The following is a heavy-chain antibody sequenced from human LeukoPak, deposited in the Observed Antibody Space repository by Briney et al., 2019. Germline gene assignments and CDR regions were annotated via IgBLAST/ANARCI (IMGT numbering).Heavy chain of an antibody. Sequence: GGSLRLSCAASGFTFSSYEMNWVRQAPGKGLEWVSYISSSGSTIYYADSVKGRFTISRDNAKNSLCLQMNSLRAEDTAVYYCTRDHGSMVRGVIGRSSDYSYYYYMDVWGKGTTVTVSS. CDR3: TRDHGSMVRGVIGRSSDYSYYYYMDV. J-gene: IGHJ6*03. CDR2: ISSSGSTI. CDR1: GFTFSSYE. D-gene: IGHD3-10*01. V-gene: IGHV3-48*03.